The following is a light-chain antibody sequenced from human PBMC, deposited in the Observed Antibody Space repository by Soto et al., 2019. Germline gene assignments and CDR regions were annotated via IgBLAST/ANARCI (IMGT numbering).Light chain of an antibody. CDR2: WAS. Sequence: DIVMTQSPDSLAVSLGERATINCKSSQSVLYSSNNKNYLAWYQQKPGQPPKLLIYWASTRESGVPDRFSGSGSGTDFTLTIRSLHAEDVAVYYCQQYYSTPRTFGQGTKVDIK. CDR1: QSVLYSSNNKNY. J-gene: IGKJ1*01. CDR3: QQYYSTPRT. V-gene: IGKV4-1*01.